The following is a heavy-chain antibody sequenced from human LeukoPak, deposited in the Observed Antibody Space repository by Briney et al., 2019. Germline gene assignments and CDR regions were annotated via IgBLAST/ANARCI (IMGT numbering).Heavy chain of an antibody. J-gene: IGHJ4*02. V-gene: IGHV3-7*01. D-gene: IGHD3-16*02. Sequence: GGSLRLSCAASGFTFSSYWMSWVRQAPGKGLEWVANIKQDGSEKYYVDSVKGRFTISRDNSNNTLYLQMNSLRAEDTAVYYCARSIGDMITFGGVIVIPGYSDYWGQGILVTVSS. CDR1: GFTFSSYW. CDR2: IKQDGSEK. CDR3: ARSIGDMITFGGVIVIPGYSDY.